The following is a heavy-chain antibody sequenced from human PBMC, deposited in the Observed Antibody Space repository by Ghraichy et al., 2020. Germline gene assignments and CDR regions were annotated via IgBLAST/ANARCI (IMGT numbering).Heavy chain of an antibody. CDR3: ARANDYYDSSGYQFDY. J-gene: IGHJ4*02. CDR2: IYSGGST. D-gene: IGHD3-22*01. V-gene: IGHV3-66*01. Sequence: GESLNISCAASGFTVSSNYMSWVRQAPGKGLEWGSVIYSGGSTYYADSVKGRFTISRDNSKNTLYLQMNSLRAEDTAVYYCARANDYYDSSGYQFDYWCQGTLVTVSS. CDR1: GFTVSSNY.